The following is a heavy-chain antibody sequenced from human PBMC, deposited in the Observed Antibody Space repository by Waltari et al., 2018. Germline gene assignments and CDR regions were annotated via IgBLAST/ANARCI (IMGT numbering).Heavy chain of an antibody. V-gene: IGHV1-8*01. J-gene: IGHJ6*02. CDR2: MNPNSGNT. D-gene: IGHD4-17*01. Sequence: QVQLVQSGAEVKKPGASVKVSCKASGHTFTSYDINWVRQATGQGLEWMGWMNPNSGNTGYAQKFQGRVTMTRNTSISTAYMELSSLRSEDTAVYYCARGSVVTTVGDYYYYYGMDVWGQGTTVTVSS. CDR1: GHTFTSYD. CDR3: ARGSVVTTVGDYYYYYGMDV.